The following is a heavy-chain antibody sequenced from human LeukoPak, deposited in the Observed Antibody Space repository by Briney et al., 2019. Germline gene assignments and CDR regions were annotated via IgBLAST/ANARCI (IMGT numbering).Heavy chain of an antibody. CDR2: IYYSGST. J-gene: IGHJ3*02. CDR3: ARRGRSGFSGSYFGRTPSAFDI. CDR1: GGSISSYY. Sequence: SETLSLTCTVSGGSISSYYWSWIRQPPGKGLEWIGYIYYSGSTNYNPSLKSRVTISVDTSKNQFSLKLSSVTAADTAVYYCARRGRSGFSGSYFGRTPSAFDIWGKGTMVTVSS. V-gene: IGHV4-59*08. D-gene: IGHD1-26*01.